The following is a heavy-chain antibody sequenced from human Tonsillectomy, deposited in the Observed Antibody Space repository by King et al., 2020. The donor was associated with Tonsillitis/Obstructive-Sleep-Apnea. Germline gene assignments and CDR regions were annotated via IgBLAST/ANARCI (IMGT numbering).Heavy chain of an antibody. CDR2: TYYRSKWYN. J-gene: IGHJ6*03. CDR3: ARAGDFLSGYYPGDTSYYYYYYMDV. CDR1: GDSVSSNSAA. D-gene: IGHD3-3*01. Sequence: VQLQQSGPGLEKPSQTLSLTCAISGDSVSSNSAAWNWIRQSPSRGLEWLGRTYYRSKWYNDYAVSVKSRITINPDTSKNQFSLQLNSVTPEDTAVYYCARAGDFLSGYYPGDTSYYYYYYMDVWGKGTTVTVSS. V-gene: IGHV6-1*01.